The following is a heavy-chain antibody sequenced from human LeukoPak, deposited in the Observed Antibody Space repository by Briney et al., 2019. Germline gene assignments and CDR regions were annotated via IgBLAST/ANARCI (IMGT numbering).Heavy chain of an antibody. CDR1: GFTFSSYA. CDR2: ISGSGVST. CDR3: AKDRDYDSSGYQISGAFDI. J-gene: IGHJ3*02. D-gene: IGHD3-22*01. V-gene: IGHV3-23*01. Sequence: QAGGSLRLSCAVSGFTFSSYAMSWVRQPPGKVLEWVSAISGSGVSTYDADSVKGRFTISRDNSKDTLYLQMNSLRAEDTVVYCCAKDRDYDSSGYQISGAFDIWGQGTMVTVSS.